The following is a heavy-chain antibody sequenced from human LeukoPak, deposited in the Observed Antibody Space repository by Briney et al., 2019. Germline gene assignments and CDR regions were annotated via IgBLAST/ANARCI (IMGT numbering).Heavy chain of an antibody. CDR3: ARTRAPYYYGSGSPDF. CDR1: GYTFTTYA. J-gene: IGHJ4*02. CDR2: INTNTGSP. V-gene: IGHV7-4-1*02. Sequence: ASVKVSCKASGYTFTTYAMNWVRQAPGQGLEWMGWINTNTGSPNYAQGFTGRFVFSLDTSFSTAYLQITSLKAEDTAVYYCARTRAPYYYGSGSPDFWGQGTLVTVSS. D-gene: IGHD3-10*01.